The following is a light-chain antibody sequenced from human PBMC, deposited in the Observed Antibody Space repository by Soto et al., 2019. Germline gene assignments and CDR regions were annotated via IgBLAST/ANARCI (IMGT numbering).Light chain of an antibody. CDR3: AAWYANRNGPL. V-gene: IGLV1-44*01. Sequence: QSVLTQPPSLSGTPGQRVTISCSGSNSNIGRYSVNWYQHFPGTAPKILIYCDDERPSGVPARLSGSKSGTPASLAISGLQHADEAEYYCAAWYANRNGPLFGGGTKLTVL. CDR1: NSNIGRYS. CDR2: CDD. J-gene: IGLJ3*02.